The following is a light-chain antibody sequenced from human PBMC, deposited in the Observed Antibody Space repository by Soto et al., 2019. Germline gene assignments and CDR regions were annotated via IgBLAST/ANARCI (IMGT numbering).Light chain of an antibody. Sequence: QSALTQPASVSGSPGQSITISWTGTSSDVGSYNLVSWYQHHPGKTPKLMIYEGSRRPSGVSNRFSASKSGNTASLTISGLQAEDEAEYYCCSYETSSTYVFGSGTKVTVL. V-gene: IGLV2-23*01. CDR3: CSYETSSTYV. J-gene: IGLJ1*01. CDR1: SSDVGSYNL. CDR2: EGS.